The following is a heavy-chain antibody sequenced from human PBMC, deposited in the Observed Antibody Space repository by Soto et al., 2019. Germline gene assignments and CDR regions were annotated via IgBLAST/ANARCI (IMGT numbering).Heavy chain of an antibody. CDR3: ARESGIVGATTGFYYYGMDV. CDR1: GFTFSSYG. V-gene: IGHV3-33*01. D-gene: IGHD1-26*01. CDR2: IWYDGSNK. Sequence: QVQLVESGGGVVQPGRSLRLSCAASGFTFSSYGMHWVRQAPGKGLEWVAVIWYDGSNKYYADSVKGRFTIPRDNSKNTLYLQMNSLRAEDTAVYYCARESGIVGATTGFYYYGMDVWGQGTTVTVSS. J-gene: IGHJ6*02.